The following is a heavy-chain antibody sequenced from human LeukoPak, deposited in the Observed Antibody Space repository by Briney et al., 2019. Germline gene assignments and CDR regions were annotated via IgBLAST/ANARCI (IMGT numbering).Heavy chain of an antibody. CDR3: ARSTSDSTRGAFDI. D-gene: IGHD1-14*01. V-gene: IGHV4-31*03. CDR1: GGSISSGGYY. CDR2: IYYSGST. Sequence: TLSLTCTVSGGSISSGGYYWSWIRQHPGKGLEWIGYIYYSGSTYYNPSLKSRVTISVDTSKNQFSLKLSSVTAADTAVYYCARSTSDSTRGAFDIWGQGTMVTVSS. J-gene: IGHJ3*02.